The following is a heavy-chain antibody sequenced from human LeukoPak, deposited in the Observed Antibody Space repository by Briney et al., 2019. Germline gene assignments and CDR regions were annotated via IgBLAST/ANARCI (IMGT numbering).Heavy chain of an antibody. J-gene: IGHJ2*01. Sequence: ASVKVSCKASGYTFTAYYVHWVRQAPGQGLEWMGWINPNSGVTKYAQKFQGRVTMTRDTSISTAYMELSSLRSDDTAVYYCARVTEHTAMVHWYFDLWGRGTLVTV. D-gene: IGHD5-18*01. V-gene: IGHV1-2*02. CDR2: INPNSGVT. CDR3: ARVTEHTAMVHWYFDL. CDR1: GYTFTAYY.